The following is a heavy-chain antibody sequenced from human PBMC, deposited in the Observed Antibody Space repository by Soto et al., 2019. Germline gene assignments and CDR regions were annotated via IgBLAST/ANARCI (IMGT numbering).Heavy chain of an antibody. J-gene: IGHJ6*02. CDR1: GGSFSGYY. CDR2: INHSGST. CDR3: AREAIVVVPAAFYYYYYGMDV. V-gene: IGHV4-34*01. D-gene: IGHD2-2*01. Sequence: ASETLSLTCAVYGGSFSGYYWSWIRQPPGKGLEWIGEINHSGSTNYNPSLKSRVTISVDTSKNQFSLKLSSVTAADTAVYYCAREAIVVVPAAFYYYYYGMDVWGQGTTVTVSS.